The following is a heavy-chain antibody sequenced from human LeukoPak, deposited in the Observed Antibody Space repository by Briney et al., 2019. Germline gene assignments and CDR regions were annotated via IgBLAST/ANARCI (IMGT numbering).Heavy chain of an antibody. V-gene: IGHV3-23*01. D-gene: IGHD3-3*01. CDR2: ISGSGGST. Sequence: GGSLRLSCAASGFTFSSYAMSWVRQAPGKGLEWVSAISGSGGSTYYADSVKGRFTISRDNSKNTLYLRMNSLRAEDTAVYYCAKVDYDFWSGTTYYFDYWGQGTLVTVSS. CDR1: GFTFSSYA. J-gene: IGHJ4*02. CDR3: AKVDYDFWSGTTYYFDY.